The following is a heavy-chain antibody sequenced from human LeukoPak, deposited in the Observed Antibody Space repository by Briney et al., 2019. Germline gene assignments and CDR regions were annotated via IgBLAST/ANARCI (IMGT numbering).Heavy chain of an antibody. CDR2: ISANGGST. D-gene: IGHD1-26*01. J-gene: IGHJ4*02. CDR1: GFSFSSYS. Sequence: GGSLRLSCSASGFSFSSYSMDWVRQAPGKGLEYVSGISANGGSTYYADSVKGRFTISRDNSKNTLFLQMGSLRAEDMAVYYCTRSNNIVGATYFDYWGQGTLVTVSS. V-gene: IGHV3-64*02. CDR3: TRSNNIVGATYFDY.